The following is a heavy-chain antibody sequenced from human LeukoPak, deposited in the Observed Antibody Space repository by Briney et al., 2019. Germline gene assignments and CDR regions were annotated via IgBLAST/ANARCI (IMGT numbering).Heavy chain of an antibody. CDR2: ISSSGSTI. CDR3: ARGFRYCSSTSCYWDPYFDY. Sequence: GGSLRLSCAASGFTFSDYYMSWIRQAPGKGLEWVSYISSSGSTIYYADSVKGRFTISRDNAKNSLYLQMNSLRAEDTAVYYCARGFRYCSSTSCYWDPYFDYWGQGTLVTVSS. D-gene: IGHD2-2*01. V-gene: IGHV3-11*04. J-gene: IGHJ4*02. CDR1: GFTFSDYY.